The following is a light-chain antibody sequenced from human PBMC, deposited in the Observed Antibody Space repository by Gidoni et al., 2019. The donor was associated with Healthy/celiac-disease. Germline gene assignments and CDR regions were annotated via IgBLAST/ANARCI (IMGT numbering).Light chain of an antibody. J-gene: IGKJ4*01. CDR2: DAS. CDR1: QSVSSY. CDR3: QQRSNWPLT. V-gene: IGKV3-11*01. Sequence: THSPATLSLSPGERATLSCRASQSVSSYLAWYQQKPGQAPRLLIYDASNRATGIPARFSGSGSGTDFTLTISSLEPEDFAVYYCQQRSNWPLTFGGGTKVEIK.